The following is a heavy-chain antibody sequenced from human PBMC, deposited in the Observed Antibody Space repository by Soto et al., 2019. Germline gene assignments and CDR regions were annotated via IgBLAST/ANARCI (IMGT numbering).Heavy chain of an antibody. CDR3: ARGVGFGYYYYHMDL. CDR1: GYSVTSVSDY. CDR2: IYYSGSA. J-gene: IGHJ6*02. V-gene: IGHV4-61*01. D-gene: IGHD3-10*01. Sequence: PSEALSVKCAVSGYSVTSVSDYWSWIRQPPGKGLEWIGYIYYSGSADYNPSLGSRVTISIDTSKNQFSLKLTSVTAADTAVYYCARGVGFGYYYYHMDLWGQGTTVTVSS.